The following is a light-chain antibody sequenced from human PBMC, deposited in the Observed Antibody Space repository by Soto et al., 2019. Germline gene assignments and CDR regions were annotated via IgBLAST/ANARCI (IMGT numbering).Light chain of an antibody. V-gene: IGKV1-33*01. CDR3: QQYDNLPLT. Sequence: DIQMTQSPSSLSASAGDRVTLTCQASQDISTYVNWYQQKPGKAPKLLIYDASNLETGVPSRFSGSGSGTDFTFAISSLQPEDIATYYCQQYDNLPLTFGGRTKVDIK. CDR2: DAS. CDR1: QDISTY. J-gene: IGKJ4*01.